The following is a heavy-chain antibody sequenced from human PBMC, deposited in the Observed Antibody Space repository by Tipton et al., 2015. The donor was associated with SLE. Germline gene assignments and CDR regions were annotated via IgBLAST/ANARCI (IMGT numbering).Heavy chain of an antibody. CDR2: IYTSGNT. D-gene: IGHD4-17*01. V-gene: IGHV4-4*08. CDR1: GGFLSSYY. J-gene: IGHJ6*03. Sequence: TLSLTCNVSGGFLSSYYWGWIRQPPGKGLEWIGYIYTSGNTIYNPSLKSRVSISADTSRNQFSLKLSSVTAADTAVYYCARTLYGDYAYYFYYIDVWGKGTTVTVSS. CDR3: ARTLYGDYAYYFYYIDV.